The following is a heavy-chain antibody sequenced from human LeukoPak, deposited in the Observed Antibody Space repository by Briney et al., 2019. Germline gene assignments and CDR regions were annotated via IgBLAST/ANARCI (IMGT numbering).Heavy chain of an antibody. D-gene: IGHD1-26*01. V-gene: IGHV4-4*02. Sequence: SETLSLTCGVSGGSIDITNYWSWVRQAPGKGLEWIGEITHDGTTNYNPSLRSRVAMSFDRANNQFSLSLTSVTAADTAVYYCTREDRPYCPFAYWGQGVLVTVSS. CDR2: ITHDGTT. CDR3: TREDRPYCPFAY. J-gene: IGHJ4*02. CDR1: GGSIDITNY.